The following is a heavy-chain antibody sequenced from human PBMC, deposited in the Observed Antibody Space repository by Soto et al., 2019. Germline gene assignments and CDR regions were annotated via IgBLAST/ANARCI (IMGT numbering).Heavy chain of an antibody. CDR2: IIPILGIA. J-gene: IGHJ5*02. D-gene: IGHD1-26*01. CDR3: ARDKWELLIGFWFDP. CDR1: GGTFSSYT. Sequence: QVQLVQSGAEVKKPGSSVKVSCKASGGTFSSYTISWVRQAPGQGLEWMGRIIPILGIANYAQKFQGRVTITADKSTSTAYMELGGLRSEDTAVYYCARDKWELLIGFWFDPWGQGTLVTVSS. V-gene: IGHV1-69*08.